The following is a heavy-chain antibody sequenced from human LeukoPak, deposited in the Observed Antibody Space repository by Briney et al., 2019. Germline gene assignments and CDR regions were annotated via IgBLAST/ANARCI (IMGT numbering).Heavy chain of an antibody. CDR3: ARGGQYYDFWSGYYPYYYYYGMDV. CDR2: MNPNSGNT. V-gene: IGHV1-8*01. D-gene: IGHD3-3*01. CDR1: GYTFTSYD. Sequence: ASVKVSCKASGYTFTSYDINWVRQATGQGLEWMGWMNPNSGNTGYAQKFQGRVTMTRNTSISTAYMELSSLRSEDTAVYYCARGGQYYDFWSGYYPYYYYYGMDVWGQGTTVTVSS. J-gene: IGHJ6*02.